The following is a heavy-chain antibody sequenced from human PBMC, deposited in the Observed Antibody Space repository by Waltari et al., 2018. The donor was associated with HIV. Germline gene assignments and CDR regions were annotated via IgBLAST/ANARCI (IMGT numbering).Heavy chain of an antibody. CDR1: GYTFTASY. D-gene: IGHD3-22*01. CDR3: VRDWGRGYFYHGSANFDY. CDR2: INPLSGGT. V-gene: IGHV1-2*02. Sequence: QVQLVQSGAVVKKLGASVKVSCQTSGYTFTASYIHWVRQAPGQGLEWMGWINPLSGGTDFAPKFQGRVSMTRDTSIRTVYMELSRLRSDDTAVYSSVRDWGRGYFYHGSANFDYWGQGTLVTVSS. J-gene: IGHJ4*02.